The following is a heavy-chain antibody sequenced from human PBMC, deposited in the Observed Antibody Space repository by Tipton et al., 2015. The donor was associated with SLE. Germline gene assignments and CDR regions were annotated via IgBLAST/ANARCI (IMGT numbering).Heavy chain of an antibody. CDR2: INHSGST. V-gene: IGHV4-34*01. D-gene: IGHD6-13*01. Sequence: TLSLTCAVYGGSFSGYYWSWIRQPPGKGLEWIGEINHSGSTNYNPSLKSRVTISVDTSKNQFSLKLSSVTAADTAVYYCATYSGYSSSGTGWFDPWGQGTLVTVSS. CDR1: GGSFSGYY. CDR3: ATYSGYSSSGTGWFDP. J-gene: IGHJ5*02.